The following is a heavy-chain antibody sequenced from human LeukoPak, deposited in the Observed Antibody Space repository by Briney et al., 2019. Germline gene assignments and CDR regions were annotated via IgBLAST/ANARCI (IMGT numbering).Heavy chain of an antibody. CDR1: GCTFSSYS. D-gene: IGHD2-8*02. CDR2: ISSSSSTI. V-gene: IGHV3-48*02. J-gene: IGHJ3*02. CDR3: ARDHCTGGVCYDAFDI. Sequence: GGSLRLSCAAAGCTFSSYSMNWVRQAPGKRLELVSYISSSSSTIYYADSVKGRFTISRDNAKNSLYLQMNSLRDEDTAVYYCARDHCTGGVCYDAFDIWGQGTMVTVSS.